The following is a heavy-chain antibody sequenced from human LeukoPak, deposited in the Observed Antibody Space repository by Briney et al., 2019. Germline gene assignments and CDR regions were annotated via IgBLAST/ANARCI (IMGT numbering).Heavy chain of an antibody. J-gene: IGHJ4*02. Sequence: GGSLRLSCAASGFTFSTYAIHWVRQAPGKGLEWVAVISYDGSNEYYADSVKGRFTISRDNSKNTLYLQMNSLRGEDTAVYYCARDRAGTPHQIDPFDYWGQGTLVTVSS. CDR2: ISYDGSNE. V-gene: IGHV3-30*04. CDR1: GFTFSTYA. CDR3: ARDRAGTPHQIDPFDY.